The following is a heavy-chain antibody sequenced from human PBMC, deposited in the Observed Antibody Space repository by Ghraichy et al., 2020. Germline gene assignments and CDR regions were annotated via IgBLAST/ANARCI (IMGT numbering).Heavy chain of an antibody. CDR2: IKQDGSEK. Sequence: ESLNISCAASGFTFSSYWMSWVRQAPGKGLEWVANIKQDGSEKYYVDSVKGRFTISRDNAKNSLYLQMNSLRAEDTAVYYCARDRSPSSGWYAPPQYFQHWGQGTLVTVSS. D-gene: IGHD6-19*01. V-gene: IGHV3-7*01. CDR3: ARDRSPSSGWYAPPQYFQH. J-gene: IGHJ1*01. CDR1: GFTFSSYW.